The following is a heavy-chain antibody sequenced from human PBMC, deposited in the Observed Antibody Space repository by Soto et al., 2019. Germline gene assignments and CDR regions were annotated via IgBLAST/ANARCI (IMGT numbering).Heavy chain of an antibody. V-gene: IGHV3-23*01. CDR3: ANVPEYNFWSGYRYYFDY. J-gene: IGHJ4*02. CDR1: GFTFSNHV. D-gene: IGHD3-3*01. Sequence: GGSLRLSCAASGFTFSNHVMNWVRQAPGKGLKWVSAINGGGGSTFYADSVKGRFTISRDNSKNTLYLQMHSLRADDTAVYYCANVPEYNFWSGYRYYFDYWGQGTLVTVS. CDR2: INGGGGST.